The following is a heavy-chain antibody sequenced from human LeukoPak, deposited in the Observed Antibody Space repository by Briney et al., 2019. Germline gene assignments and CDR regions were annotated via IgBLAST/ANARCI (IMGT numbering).Heavy chain of an antibody. CDR1: GFTFSGYW. D-gene: IGHD5-18*01. V-gene: IGHV3-7*01. CDR2: IKQDGSEK. Sequence: GGSLRLSCAASGFTFSGYWMSWVRQAPGKGLEWVANIKQDGSEKYYVDSVKGRFTISRDNAKNSLYLQMNSLRAEDTAVYYCAREDGPRGYSYGFDYWGQGTLVTVSS. J-gene: IGHJ4*02. CDR3: AREDGPRGYSYGFDY.